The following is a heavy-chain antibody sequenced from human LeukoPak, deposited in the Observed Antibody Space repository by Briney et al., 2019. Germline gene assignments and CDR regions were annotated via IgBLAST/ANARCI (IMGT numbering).Heavy chain of an antibody. Sequence: GGSLRLSCAASGFTFSNYGMHWVRQAPGKGLEWVAFIRDDGSQKYYADAVKGRFTISRDNSKNTLFLQLNSLRAEDTAVYYCAWDSDDYYGSGCYPRYWGQGTLVTVSS. CDR2: IRDDGSQK. J-gene: IGHJ4*02. V-gene: IGHV3-30*02. D-gene: IGHD3-10*01. CDR1: GFTFSNYG. CDR3: AWDSDDYYGSGCYPRY.